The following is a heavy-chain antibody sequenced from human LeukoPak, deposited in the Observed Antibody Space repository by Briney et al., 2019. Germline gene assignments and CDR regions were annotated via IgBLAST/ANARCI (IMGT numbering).Heavy chain of an antibody. Sequence: GGSLRLSCAASGFTFSSYAMNCVRQAPGKGLEWVSAISGSGGSTYHADSVKGPFTISRDNSKNTLYLQMNSLRAEDRAVYCCANRYFQDSIGCLSSIDYWGEGTLVTVSS. D-gene: IGHD3-22*01. J-gene: IGHJ4*02. V-gene: IGHV3-23*01. CDR1: GFTFSSYA. CDR2: ISGSGGST. CDR3: ANRYFQDSIGCLSSIDY.